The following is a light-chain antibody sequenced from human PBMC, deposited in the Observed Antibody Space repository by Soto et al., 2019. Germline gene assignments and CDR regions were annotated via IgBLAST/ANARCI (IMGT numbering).Light chain of an antibody. V-gene: IGKV1-9*01. CDR2: AAS. CDR1: QGISSD. CDR3: QQLNSYPLT. Sequence: DIQLTQSPSFLSTSVGDRVTITCRASQGISSDLAWYQQKPGKAPNLLIYAASTLQSGVPSRCSGSGSGTEFTLTISSLQPEDFATYYCQQLNSYPLTFGGGTKVEIK. J-gene: IGKJ4*01.